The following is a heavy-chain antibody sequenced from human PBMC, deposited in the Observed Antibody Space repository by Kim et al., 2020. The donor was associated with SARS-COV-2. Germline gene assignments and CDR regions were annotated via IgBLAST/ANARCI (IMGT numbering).Heavy chain of an antibody. J-gene: IGHJ4*02. Sequence: GGSLRLSCAASGFTFSDYGMHWVRQAPGKGLEWVAAISHDGNHMYYVDSLKGRFSVFRDTSKNTLYLQMNSLRAEDTAIYYCAKDLGNSGFLFYFDYWGQGTLVTVSS. CDR2: ISHDGNHM. CDR3: AKDLGNSGFLFYFDY. V-gene: IGHV3-30*18. D-gene: IGHD3-10*01. CDR1: GFTFSDYG.